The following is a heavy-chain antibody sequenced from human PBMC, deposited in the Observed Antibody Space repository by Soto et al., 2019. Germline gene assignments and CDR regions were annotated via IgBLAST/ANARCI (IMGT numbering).Heavy chain of an antibody. CDR1: GGSISSSNW. CDR3: ARDPINEDYGGNSYGMDV. V-gene: IGHV4-4*02. Sequence: SETLSLTCAVSGGSISSSNWWSWVRQPPGKGLEWIGEIYHSGSTNYNPSLKSRVTISVDKSKNQFSLKLSSVTAADTAVYYCARDPINEDYGGNSYGMDVWGQGTTVTVSS. D-gene: IGHD4-17*01. CDR2: IYHSGST. J-gene: IGHJ6*02.